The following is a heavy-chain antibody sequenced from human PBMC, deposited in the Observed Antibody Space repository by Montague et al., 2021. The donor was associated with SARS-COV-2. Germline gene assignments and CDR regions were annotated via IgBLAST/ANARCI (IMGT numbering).Heavy chain of an antibody. CDR3: ANPKGAFDI. J-gene: IGHJ3*02. Sequence: SLRLSYAASGFTFSNYAMSWVRQAPGKGPECVSGISGSGGTTYYADSVRGRFTISRDNSKNTLYLQMNSLRAEDTAVYYCANPKGAFDIWGQGTMVTVSS. CDR2: ISGSGGTT. V-gene: IGHV3-23*01. CDR1: GFTFSNYA.